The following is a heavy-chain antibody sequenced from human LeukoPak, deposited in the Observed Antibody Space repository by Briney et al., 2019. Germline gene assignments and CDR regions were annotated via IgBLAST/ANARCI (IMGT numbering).Heavy chain of an antibody. J-gene: IGHJ6*04. Sequence: SETLSLICTVSGGSISSYYWSWIRQPPGKRLEWIGYIYTSGSTNYNPSLKSRVTISVDTSKNQFSLKLSSVTAADTAVYYCARYVGEYSSSSSMDVWGKGTTVTVSS. D-gene: IGHD6-6*01. CDR1: GGSISSYY. CDR3: ARYVGEYSSSSSMDV. V-gene: IGHV4-4*09. CDR2: IYTSGST.